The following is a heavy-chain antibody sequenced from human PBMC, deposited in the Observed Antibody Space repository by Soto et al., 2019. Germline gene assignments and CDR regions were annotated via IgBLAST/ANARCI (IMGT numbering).Heavy chain of an antibody. J-gene: IGHJ4*02. Sequence: QLQLHESGPGLVKPSETLSLTCTISGGSISSSTYCWDWIRQPPGKGLEWIARICYTGNTYYSPSLKRRVTISVDASGIRFSLKLSSVTPADTAVFYCARRVPFKDYFGYWGQGTLVTVSS. V-gene: IGHV4-39*02. CDR1: GGSISSSTYC. CDR3: ARRVPFKDYFGY. D-gene: IGHD3-3*01. CDR2: ICYTGNT.